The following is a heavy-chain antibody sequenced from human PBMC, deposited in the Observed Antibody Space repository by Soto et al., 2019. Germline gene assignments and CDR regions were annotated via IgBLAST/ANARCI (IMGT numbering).Heavy chain of an antibody. CDR1: GYSFTSYW. V-gene: IGHV5-51*01. D-gene: IGHD5-12*01. J-gene: IGHJ4*02. CDR3: ARGAQLVATPADY. Sequence: PGESLKISCKGSGYSFTSYWIGWVRQMPGKGLEWMGIIYPGDSDTRCSPSLQGQVTISADKSISTAYLQWSSLKASDTAMYYCARGAQLVATPADYWGQGTLVTVSS. CDR2: IYPGDSDT.